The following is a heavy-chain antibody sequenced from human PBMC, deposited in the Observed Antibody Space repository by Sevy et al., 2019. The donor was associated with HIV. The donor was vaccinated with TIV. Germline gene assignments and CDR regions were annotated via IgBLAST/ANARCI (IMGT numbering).Heavy chain of an antibody. CDR3: ARLLWDVVVVPGTTPGQYFDY. D-gene: IGHD2-2*01. V-gene: IGHV3-7*01. J-gene: IGHJ4*02. CDR2: INPDGSEK. Sequence: GGSLSLSCVASGFTFNTYWMTWVRQAPGKGLEWVDNINPDGSEKDYVDSLKGRFTVSRDNAETSLYLHMNSLRVEDTAVYFCARLLWDVVVVPGTTPGQYFDYWGQGTLVTVSS. CDR1: GFTFNTYW.